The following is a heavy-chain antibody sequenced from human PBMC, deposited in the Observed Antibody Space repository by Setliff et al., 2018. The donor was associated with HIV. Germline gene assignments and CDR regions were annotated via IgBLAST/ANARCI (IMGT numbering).Heavy chain of an antibody. CDR1: GYSISSGYY. D-gene: IGHD2-8*01. CDR3: ASRRDGYNAISH. Sequence: SSETLSLTCAVSGYSISSGYYWGWIRQPPGKGLEWIGSIYHSGSTYYNPSLKSRVTISVDTSKNQFSLKLSSVTAADTAVHYCASRRDGYNAISHWGQGTLVTVSS. J-gene: IGHJ4*02. CDR2: IYHSGST. V-gene: IGHV4-38-2*01.